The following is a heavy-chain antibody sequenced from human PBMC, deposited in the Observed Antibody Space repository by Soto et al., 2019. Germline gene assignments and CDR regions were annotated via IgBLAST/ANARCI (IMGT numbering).Heavy chain of an antibody. V-gene: IGHV4-31*03. Sequence: PSETLSLTCTVSGGSISSGGYYWSWIRQHPGKGLEWIGYIYYSGITDYNPSLKTRITISADTPRNQFFLNLYSVTAADTAKYFCASSGGPEGDWFDPWGQGIPVTVSS. J-gene: IGHJ5*02. D-gene: IGHD3-16*01. CDR3: ASSGGPEGDWFDP. CDR2: IYYSGIT. CDR1: GGSISSGGYY.